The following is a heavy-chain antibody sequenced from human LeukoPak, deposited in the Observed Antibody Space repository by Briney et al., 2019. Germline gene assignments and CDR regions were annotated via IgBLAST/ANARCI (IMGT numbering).Heavy chain of an antibody. Sequence: PGGSLRLSCAASGFTFSSYAMHWVRQAPGKGLEYVSAISSNGGSTYYANSVKGRFTISRDNSKNTLYLQMGSLKTEDMAVYYCARKGIAVADYWGQGTLVTVSS. J-gene: IGHJ4*02. CDR3: ARKGIAVADY. CDR2: ISSNGGST. V-gene: IGHV3-64*01. D-gene: IGHD6-19*01. CDR1: GFTFSSYA.